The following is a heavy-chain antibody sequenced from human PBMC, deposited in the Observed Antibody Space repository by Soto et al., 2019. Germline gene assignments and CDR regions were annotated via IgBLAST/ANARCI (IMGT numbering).Heavy chain of an antibody. CDR1: GGSISSGDYY. CDR2: IYYSGST. Sequence: QVQLQESGPGLVKPSQTLSLTCTVSGGSISSGDYYWSWIRQPPGKGLEWIGYIYYSGSTYYNPSLKSRVTISVDTSKNQFSLKLSSVTAADTAVYYCARDYRSYYDFSSGYYSYYGMDVWGQGTTVTVSS. V-gene: IGHV4-30-4*01. J-gene: IGHJ6*02. D-gene: IGHD3-3*01. CDR3: ARDYRSYYDFSSGYYSYYGMDV.